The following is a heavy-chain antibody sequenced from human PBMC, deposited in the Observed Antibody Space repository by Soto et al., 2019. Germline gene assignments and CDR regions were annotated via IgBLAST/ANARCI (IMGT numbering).Heavy chain of an antibody. CDR3: AKAIVATAVQTHYYYMDV. CDR2: ISGSGGST. CDR1: GFTFSSYA. Sequence: EVQLLESGGGLVQPGGSLRLSCAASGFTFSSYAMSWVRQASGKGLEWVSAISGSGGSTYYADSVKGRFTISRDNSKNTLYLQMNSLRAEDTAVYYCAKAIVATAVQTHYYYMDVWGKGTTVTVSS. D-gene: IGHD5-12*01. V-gene: IGHV3-23*01. J-gene: IGHJ6*03.